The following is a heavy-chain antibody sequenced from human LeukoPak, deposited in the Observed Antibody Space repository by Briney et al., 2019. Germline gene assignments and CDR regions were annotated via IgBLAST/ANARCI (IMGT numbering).Heavy chain of an antibody. J-gene: IGHJ4*02. CDR3: IRADGNSVDF. CDR1: GFTFSSYA. V-gene: IGHV3-23*01. D-gene: IGHD4-23*01. CDR2: ISGSGDNT. Sequence: PGGSLRLSCAASGFTFSSYAMNWVRQAPGKGLEWISSISGSGDNTYYADSVKGRFTISRDDSKNTAYLQMNSLKTEDTAVYYSIRADGNSVDFWGQGTPVTVSS.